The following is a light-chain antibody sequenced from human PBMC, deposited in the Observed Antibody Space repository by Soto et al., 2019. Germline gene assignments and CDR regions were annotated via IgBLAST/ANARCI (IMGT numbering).Light chain of an antibody. J-gene: IGLJ2*01. CDR1: SSDVGGYYY. V-gene: IGLV2-11*01. CDR3: CSYAGSYTVV. CDR2: DVS. Sequence: QSALTQPRSVSGSPGQSVTISCTGTSSDVGGYYYVSWYQQDPGKAPKLMIYDVSKRPSGVPDRFSGSKSGNTASLTISGLQAEDEADYYCCSYAGSYTVVFGGGTKLTVL.